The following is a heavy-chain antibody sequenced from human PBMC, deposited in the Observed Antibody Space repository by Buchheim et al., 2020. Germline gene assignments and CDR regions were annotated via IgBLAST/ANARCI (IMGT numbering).Heavy chain of an antibody. Sequence: QVRLQESGPGLVKPSETLSLSCNVSGASVNSFYWSWIRQPPGKGLEWVGYIWLSGSTNYNPSLTSRATISMDTSNNQLYLQLTSVTAADTAVYYCARGTLHYYYYGMDVWGQGTT. D-gene: IGHD3-10*01. CDR3: ARGTLHYYYYGMDV. CDR1: GASVNSFY. J-gene: IGHJ6*02. V-gene: IGHV4-59*02. CDR2: IWLSGST.